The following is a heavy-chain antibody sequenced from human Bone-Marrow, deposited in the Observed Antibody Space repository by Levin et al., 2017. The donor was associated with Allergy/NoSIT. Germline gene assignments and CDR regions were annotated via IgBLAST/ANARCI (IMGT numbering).Heavy chain of an antibody. J-gene: IGHJ4*02. V-gene: IGHV3-23*01. Sequence: GGSLRLSCAASGFTFSSYAMNWVRQAPGKGLEWVSGITGTAGSTNYADSVKGRFAISRDNFNNTLFLQMNRLTAADTAVYYCAKMGRYGDAYPSFDSWGQGTLVTVSS. CDR2: ITGTAGST. CDR1: GFTFSSYA. CDR3: AKMGRYGDAYPSFDS. D-gene: IGHD3-16*01.